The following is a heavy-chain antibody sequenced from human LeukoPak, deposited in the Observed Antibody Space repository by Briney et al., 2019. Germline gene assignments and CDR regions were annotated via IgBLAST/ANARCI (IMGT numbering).Heavy chain of an antibody. J-gene: IGHJ6*03. CDR2: FDPEDGET. D-gene: IGHD6-19*01. CDR1: GYTLTELS. Sequence: ASVKVSCKVSGYTLTELSMHWVRQAPGKGLEWMGGFDPEDGETIYAQKFQGRVTMTEDTSTDTAYMELSSLRSEDTAVYYCAADLRNSSGWKKRYYYYYMDVGGKGTTVTISS. CDR3: AADLRNSSGWKKRYYYYYMDV. V-gene: IGHV1-24*01.